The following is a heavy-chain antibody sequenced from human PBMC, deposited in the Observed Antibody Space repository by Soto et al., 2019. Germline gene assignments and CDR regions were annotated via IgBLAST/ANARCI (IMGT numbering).Heavy chain of an antibody. CDR2: ISGSGDNT. D-gene: IGHD3-16*02. V-gene: IGHV3-23*01. Sequence: RLSCAASGFTFNIYAMNWVRQAPGKGLEWVSTISGSGDNTYYPDSVKGRFTISRDNSKNTLYLQMNSLGAEDTAVYYCAKANSLVIPVYNCDYWGQGTLVTVSS. CDR3: AKANSLVIPVYNCDY. CDR1: GFTFNIYA. J-gene: IGHJ4*02.